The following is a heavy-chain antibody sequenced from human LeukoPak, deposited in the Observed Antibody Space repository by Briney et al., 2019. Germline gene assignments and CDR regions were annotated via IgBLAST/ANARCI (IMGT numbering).Heavy chain of an antibody. D-gene: IGHD4-23*01. J-gene: IGHJ4*02. CDR3: AKDAYGGHRVGYFDY. Sequence: GGSLRLSCAASGFTFRSFWMTWVRQAPGKGLEGVANIKQDGNEKYYVDSVKGRFTISRDNAQNSLYLQMNGLRVEDTAVYYCAKDAYGGHRVGYFDYWGQATLVTVSS. CDR2: IKQDGNEK. V-gene: IGHV3-7*01. CDR1: GFTFRSFW.